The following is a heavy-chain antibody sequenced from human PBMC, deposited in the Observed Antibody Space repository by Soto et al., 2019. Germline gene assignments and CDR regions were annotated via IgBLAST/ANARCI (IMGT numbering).Heavy chain of an antibody. Sequence: PSETLSLTCTVSGGSISSGDYYWSWIRQPPGKGLEGIGYIYGSGSTYYNPSLKRRVTISVDTSKNQFSLKLSSVTAADTAVYYCARDSIMITFGGVIPSYSYYGMDVWGQGTTVTVSS. D-gene: IGHD3-16*02. CDR1: GGSISSGDYY. J-gene: IGHJ6*02. CDR2: IYGSGST. CDR3: ARDSIMITFGGVIPSYSYYGMDV. V-gene: IGHV4-30-4*02.